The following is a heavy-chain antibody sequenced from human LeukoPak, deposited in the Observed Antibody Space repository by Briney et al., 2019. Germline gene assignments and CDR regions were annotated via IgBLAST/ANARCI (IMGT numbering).Heavy chain of an antibody. CDR1: GGSISGYY. CDR2: MSYSGST. J-gene: IGHJ4*02. D-gene: IGHD3-9*01. Sequence: SETLSLTCTVSGGSISGYYWSWIRQPPGKGLEWIGSMSYSGSTFYNPSLKSRVTISVDTSKNQFSLRLSSVTAADTAVYYCARTLRYFDWLPAGETDYWGQGTLVTVSS. V-gene: IGHV4-59*05. CDR3: ARTLRYFDWLPAGETDY.